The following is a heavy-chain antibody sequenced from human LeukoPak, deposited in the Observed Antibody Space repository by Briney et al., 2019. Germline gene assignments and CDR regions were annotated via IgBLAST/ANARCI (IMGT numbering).Heavy chain of an antibody. V-gene: IGHV4-31*03. J-gene: IGHJ5*02. CDR1: GGSVSSGGYY. CDR2: MYNSGIS. CDR3: AVMHALNWFDP. Sequence: SETLSLTCTVSGGSVSSGGYYWSWIRQHPGKGLEWIGYMYNSGISYYNPSLKSRVTISEDTSKNQFSLKLGSVTAADTAVYYCAVMHALNWFDPWGQGTLVTVSS. D-gene: IGHD2-8*02.